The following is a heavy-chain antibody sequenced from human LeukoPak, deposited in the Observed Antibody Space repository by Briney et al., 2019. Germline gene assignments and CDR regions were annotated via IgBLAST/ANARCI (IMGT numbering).Heavy chain of an antibody. D-gene: IGHD6-19*01. CDR2: INHSGST. CDR3: ARRLYYYYYMDV. V-gene: IGHV4-34*01. J-gene: IGHJ6*03. CDR1: GGSFSGYY. Sequence: SETLSLTCAVYGGSFSGYYWSWIRQPPGKGLEWIGEINHSGSTNYNPSLKSRVTISVDTSKSQFSLKLSSVTAADTAVYYCARRLYYYYYMDVWGKGTTVTISS.